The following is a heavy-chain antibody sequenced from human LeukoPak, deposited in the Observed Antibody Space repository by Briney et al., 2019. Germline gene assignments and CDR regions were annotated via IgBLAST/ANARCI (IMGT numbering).Heavy chain of an antibody. J-gene: IGHJ6*03. CDR2: ISSSSSYI. V-gene: IGHV3-21*01. CDR3: AREGGSPPGYYYYYMDV. Sequence: GGSLRLSCAASGFTFSSYSMNWVRQAPGKGLEWVSSISSSSSYIYYADSVKGRFTISRDNAKNSLYLQMNSLRAEDTAVYYRAREGGSPPGYYYYYMDVWGKGTTVTVSS. CDR1: GFTFSSYS.